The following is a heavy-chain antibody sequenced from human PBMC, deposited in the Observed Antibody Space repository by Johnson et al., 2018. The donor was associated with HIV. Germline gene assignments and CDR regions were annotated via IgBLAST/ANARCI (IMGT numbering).Heavy chain of an antibody. J-gene: IGHJ3*02. D-gene: IGHD3-16*01. Sequence: VLLVESGGGLVQPGGSLKLSCAASGFTFRGSAMHCVRQASGKGLEWVGRIRSKANSYETASAASVKGRFTISRDDSKNTLYLQMNSMKIEDTAGYYCFTEPPPYTNYVRLHDVFDIWGQGTMVTVSS. CDR1: GFTFRGSA. CDR3: FTEPPPYTNYVRLHDVFDI. CDR2: IRSKANSYET. V-gene: IGHV3-73*01.